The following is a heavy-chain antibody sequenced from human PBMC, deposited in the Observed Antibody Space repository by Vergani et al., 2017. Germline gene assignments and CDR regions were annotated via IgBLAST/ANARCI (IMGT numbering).Heavy chain of an antibody. Sequence: QVQLVESGGGLVKPGGSLRLSCAASGFSFSDHYMTWIRQAPGTGLECVSYISNSGNTIEYADSVKGRFSISRDNAKSSLFLQMDSLRAEDTAVYYCARDHRDYNNYPGTFDIWGQGSMVTVSS. CDR2: ISNSGNTI. V-gene: IGHV3-11*01. CDR1: GFSFSDHY. CDR3: ARDHRDYNNYPGTFDI. D-gene: IGHD5-24*01. J-gene: IGHJ3*02.